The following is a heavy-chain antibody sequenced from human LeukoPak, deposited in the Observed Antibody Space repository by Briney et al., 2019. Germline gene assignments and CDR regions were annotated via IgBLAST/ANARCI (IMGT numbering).Heavy chain of an antibody. CDR1: GYTFTSYG. Sequence: ASVKVSCKASGYTFTSYGISWVRQAPGQGLEWMGWISAYNGNTNHAQKLQGRVTMTTDTSTSTAYMELRSLRSDDTAVYYCARDVVVPAAISPPSFDYWGQGTLVTVSS. J-gene: IGHJ4*02. CDR3: ARDVVVPAAISPPSFDY. CDR2: ISAYNGNT. D-gene: IGHD2-2*01. V-gene: IGHV1-18*01.